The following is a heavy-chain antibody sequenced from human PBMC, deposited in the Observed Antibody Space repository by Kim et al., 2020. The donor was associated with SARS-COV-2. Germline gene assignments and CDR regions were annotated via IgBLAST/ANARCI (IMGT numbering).Heavy chain of an antibody. CDR1: GINFSDYY. D-gene: IGHD6-13*01. CDR2: ISSSGSYT. V-gene: IGHV3-11*05. J-gene: IGHJ4*02. Sequence: GGSLRLSCEASGINFSDYYMSWIRHAPGKGLEWVSYISSSGSYTKYADSLKGRFTISRDNAENSLYLEMNSLSADDTAVYYCARVPVGASSWYYFDSWGQGTLVTVSS. CDR3: ARVPVGASSWYYFDS.